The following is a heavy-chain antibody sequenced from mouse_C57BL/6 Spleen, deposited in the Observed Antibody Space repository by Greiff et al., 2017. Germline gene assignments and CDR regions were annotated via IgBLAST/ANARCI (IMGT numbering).Heavy chain of an antibody. J-gene: IGHJ4*01. CDR2: IYPRSGNT. V-gene: IGHV1-81*01. Sequence: VKLMESGAELARPGASVKLSCKASGYTFTSYGISWVKQRTGQGLEWIGEIYPRSGNTYYNEKFKGKATLTADKSSSTAYMELRSLTSEDSAVYFCARSASNYDEEAMDYWGQGTSVTVSS. CDR1: GYTFTSYG. CDR3: ARSASNYDEEAMDY. D-gene: IGHD2-5*01.